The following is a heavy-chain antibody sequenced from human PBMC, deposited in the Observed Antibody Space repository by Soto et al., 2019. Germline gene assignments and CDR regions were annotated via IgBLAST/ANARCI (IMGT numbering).Heavy chain of an antibody. V-gene: IGHV1-69*06. J-gene: IGHJ4*02. CDR2: LIPLFGTT. D-gene: IGHD7-27*01. CDR1: GGTFSGHA. Sequence: QVQLVQSGAEVKKPGSSVKVSCEASGGTFSGHAISWVRQAPGQGPEWMGGLIPLFGTTQHAQNFQDSLTITADTSTSTAYMELTRLRFEDTAIYYCARGPNWGYRFDSWGQGTLVTVSS. CDR3: ARGPNWGYRFDS.